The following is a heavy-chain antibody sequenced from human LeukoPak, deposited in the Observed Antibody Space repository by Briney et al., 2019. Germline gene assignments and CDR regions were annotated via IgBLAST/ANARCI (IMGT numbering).Heavy chain of an antibody. V-gene: IGHV3-23*01. CDR3: AELGITMIGGV. CDR2: IIPSRAT. D-gene: IGHD3-10*02. CDR1: GFTFSSYG. J-gene: IGHJ6*04. Sequence: GGSLRLSCAASGFTFSSYGMSWVRQAPGKGLEWVSAIIPSRATYYADSVKGRFTISRDNAKNSLYLQMNSLRAEDTAVYYCAELGITMIGGVWGKGTTVTISS.